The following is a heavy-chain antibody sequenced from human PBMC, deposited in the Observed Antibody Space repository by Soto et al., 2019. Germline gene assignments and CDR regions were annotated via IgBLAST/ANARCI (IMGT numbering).Heavy chain of an antibody. Sequence: QVQLVESGGGVVQPGRSLRLSCAASGFNFSAYGMHWVRKAQGTGLELVALLSFDASKKYYADSVKGRFTISRDTSRNTLYLQMNSLRVEDTAVYYCTVGVADWGQGTRVTVSS. J-gene: IGHJ4*02. D-gene: IGHD1-26*01. CDR3: TVGVAD. CDR2: LSFDASKK. CDR1: GFNFSAYG. V-gene: IGHV3-30*03.